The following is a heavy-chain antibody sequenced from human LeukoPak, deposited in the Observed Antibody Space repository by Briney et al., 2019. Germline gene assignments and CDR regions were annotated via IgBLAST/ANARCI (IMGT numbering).Heavy chain of an antibody. V-gene: IGHV3-30*18. CDR3: AKDGEQWLVGGAFDY. CDR2: ISYDGSNK. Sequence: GGSLRLSCAASGFTFSSYGIHWVRQAPGKGLEWVAVISYDGSNKYYADSVKGRFTISRDNSKNTLYLQMNSLRAEDTAVYYCAKDGEQWLVGGAFDYWGQGTLVTVSS. CDR1: GFTFSSYG. J-gene: IGHJ4*02. D-gene: IGHD6-19*01.